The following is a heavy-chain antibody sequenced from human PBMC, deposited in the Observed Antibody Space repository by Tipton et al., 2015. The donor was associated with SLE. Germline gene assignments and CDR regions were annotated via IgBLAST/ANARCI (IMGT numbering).Heavy chain of an antibody. CDR2: IGHSGST. J-gene: IGHJ4*02. CDR1: GASISGYY. D-gene: IGHD2-21*02. Sequence: TLSLTCTVSGASISGYYWSWIRQPPGKGLEWIGYIGHSGSTNYNPSLNSRVAMSIDTSKTQFSLKLTSVTAADPAVYYCARQLGWGDPFAFDYWGQGTLVTVSP. V-gene: IGHV4-59*08. CDR3: ARQLGWGDPFAFDY.